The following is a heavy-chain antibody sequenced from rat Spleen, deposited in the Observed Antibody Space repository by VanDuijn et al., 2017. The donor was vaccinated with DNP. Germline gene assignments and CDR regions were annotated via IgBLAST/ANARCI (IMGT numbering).Heavy chain of an antibody. CDR1: GLSLPSYH. D-gene: IGHD3-2*01. Sequence: QVQLRESGPGLVQPSQTLSLTCTFSGLSLPSYHVSWVRHPPGKSLVWMGTIWAGGSINYNAAVQSRLSISRDTSKSQVFLKMNSLQSEDTGTYYCARHTHAHYFDYWGQGVLVTVSS. V-gene: IGHV2-72*01. CDR3: ARHTHAHYFDY. CDR2: IWAGGSI. J-gene: IGHJ2*01.